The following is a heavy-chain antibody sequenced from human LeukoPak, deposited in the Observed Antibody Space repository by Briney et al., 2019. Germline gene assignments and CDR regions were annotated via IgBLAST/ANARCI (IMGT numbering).Heavy chain of an antibody. CDR2: IIPIFGTA. CDR3: ARSVGDGYNSYDY. CDR1: GGTFSSSA. V-gene: IGHV1-69*06. J-gene: IGHJ4*02. D-gene: IGHD5-24*01. Sequence: SVKVSCKTSGGTFSSSAISWVRQAPGQGLEWMGGIIPIFGTANYAQKFQGRVTITADKSTTTAYMELSSLRSEDTAVYYCARSVGDGYNSYDYWGQGTLVTVSS.